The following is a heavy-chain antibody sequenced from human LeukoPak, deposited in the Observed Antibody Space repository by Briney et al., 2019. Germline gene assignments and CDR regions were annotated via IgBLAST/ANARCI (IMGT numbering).Heavy chain of an antibody. J-gene: IGHJ3*02. V-gene: IGHV3-23*01. CDR1: TFTVSTNY. CDR2: ISGSGGST. Sequence: GGSLRLSCAASTFTVSTNYMTWVRQAPGKGLEWVSAISGSGGSTYYADSVKGRFTISRDNSKNTLYLQMNSQRAEDTAVYYCAKAPYCSGGSCYSGAFDIWGQGTMATVSS. D-gene: IGHD2-15*01. CDR3: AKAPYCSGGSCYSGAFDI.